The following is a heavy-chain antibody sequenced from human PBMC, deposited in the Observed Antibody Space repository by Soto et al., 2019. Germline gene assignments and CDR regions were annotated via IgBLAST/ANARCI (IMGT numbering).Heavy chain of an antibody. CDR2: TSYTGNT. V-gene: IGHV4-59*02. J-gene: IGHJ5*02. Sequence: RALTCFVSGGSVASYLWSWIRQFPGKGLEWIAYTSYTGNTTYNLSLQSRVTISFDTSTPQLSLKLTSMTAADTAVYYSARDMHAGFTHYFDPCGQGTLVPVSP. CDR1: GGSVASYL. D-gene: IGHD1-26*01. CDR3: ARDMHAGFTHYFDP.